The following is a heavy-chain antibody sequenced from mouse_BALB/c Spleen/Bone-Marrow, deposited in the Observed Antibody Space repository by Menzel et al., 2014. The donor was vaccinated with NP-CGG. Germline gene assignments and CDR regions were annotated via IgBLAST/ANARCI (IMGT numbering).Heavy chain of an antibody. Sequence: VHLVESGPGLVAPSHSLSITCTVSGFSLTSYGVHWVRQPPGKGLELLGVIWGGGDTDYNSGLKSRLNISNDNTKSQVFLKLNSLQTDDTAMYYCARFITTGTMDYWGQGTSVSVSS. D-gene: IGHD1-1*01. CDR3: ARFITTGTMDY. CDR1: GFSLTSYG. V-gene: IGHV2-6*02. J-gene: IGHJ4*01. CDR2: IWGGGDT.